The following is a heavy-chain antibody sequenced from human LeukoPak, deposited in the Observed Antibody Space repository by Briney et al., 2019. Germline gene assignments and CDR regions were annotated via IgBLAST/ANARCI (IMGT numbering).Heavy chain of an antibody. V-gene: IGHV6-1*01. D-gene: IGHD6-13*01. Sequence: SQTLSLTCAISGDSVSSNSAAWNWIRQSPSRGLEWLGRTYYRSKWYNDYAVSVKSRITIKPDTSKNQFSLQLNSVTPEDTAMYYCARDHNRMQQLVPLGAFDIWGQGTMVTVSS. CDR3: ARDHNRMQQLVPLGAFDI. CDR2: TYYRSKWYN. CDR1: GDSVSSNSAA. J-gene: IGHJ3*02.